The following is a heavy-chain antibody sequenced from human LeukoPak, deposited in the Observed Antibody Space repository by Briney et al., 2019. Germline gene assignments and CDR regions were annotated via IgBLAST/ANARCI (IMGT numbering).Heavy chain of an antibody. CDR1: GFTFNIYE. CDR3: ARDASHDRETTMVANAFDI. J-gene: IGHJ3*02. CDR2: ISSDGTII. Sequence: PGGSLRLSCAASGFTFNIYEMNWVRQAPGKGLEWVSYISSDGTIIYYADSVKGRFTISRDNAKNSLYLQMNSLRAEDTAVYFCARDASHDRETTMVANAFDIWGQGTMVTVSS. V-gene: IGHV3-48*03. D-gene: IGHD5-18*01.